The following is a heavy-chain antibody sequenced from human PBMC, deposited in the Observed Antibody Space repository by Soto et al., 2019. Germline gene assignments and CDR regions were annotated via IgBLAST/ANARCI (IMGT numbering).Heavy chain of an antibody. D-gene: IGHD3-9*01. Sequence: QMQLVESGGGLVKPGGSLRLSCAASGFTFSDYYMTWIRQAPGKGLEWVAYISGSGSNTNYADSVKGRFTISRDKANHSLYIQMNSLRGEDTAVYYCARLLGYYHFLPDLYRCWFDPWGQGPLVTVSS. J-gene: IGHJ5*02. CDR1: GFTFSDYY. CDR2: ISGSGSNT. CDR3: ARLLGYYHFLPDLYRCWFDP. V-gene: IGHV3-11*06.